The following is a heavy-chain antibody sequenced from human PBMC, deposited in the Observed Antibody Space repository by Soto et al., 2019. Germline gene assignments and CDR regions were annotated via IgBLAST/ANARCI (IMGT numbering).Heavy chain of an antibody. CDR1: AALPSRPTYF. Sequence: TYSVSAALPSRPTYFGSWILQPPKKGLEWVGSIYYSGRTYYNPSLRSPVTISVYRSTNQFSLTRSSVTAADPAVYYCAKNLPRQGRFDDWCQG. CDR3: AKNLPRQGRFDD. V-gene: IGHV4-39*01. CDR2: IYYSGRT. J-gene: IGHJ3*01.